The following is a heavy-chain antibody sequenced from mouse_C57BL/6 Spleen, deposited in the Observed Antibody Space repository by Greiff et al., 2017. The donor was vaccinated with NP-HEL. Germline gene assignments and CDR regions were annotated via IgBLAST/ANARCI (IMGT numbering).Heavy chain of an antibody. Sequence: QVQLQQPGAELVKPGASVKLSCKASGYTFTSYWMHWVKQRPGQGLEWIGMIHPNSGSTNYNEKFKSKATLTVDKSSSTAYMQLSSLTSEDSAVYYCARGAYYGSSYGYYFDYWGQGTTLTVSS. CDR1: GYTFTSYW. J-gene: IGHJ2*01. D-gene: IGHD1-1*01. V-gene: IGHV1-64*01. CDR3: ARGAYYGSSYGYYFDY. CDR2: IHPNSGST.